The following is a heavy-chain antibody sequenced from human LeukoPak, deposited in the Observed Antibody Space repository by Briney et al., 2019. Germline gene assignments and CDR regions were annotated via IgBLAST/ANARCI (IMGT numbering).Heavy chain of an antibody. CDR1: GFTFEDYA. V-gene: IGHV3-9*01. D-gene: IGHD6-13*01. CDR2: ISRSSGTI. Sequence: GGSLRLSCAASGFTFEDYAMHWVRQAPGKGLEWVSGISRSSGTIGYADSVKGRFTISRDNAKNSLYLQMNSLRAEDTAMYYCARDEVGSTSWYDWFDPWGQGTLVTVSS. CDR3: ARDEVGSTSWYDWFDP. J-gene: IGHJ5*02.